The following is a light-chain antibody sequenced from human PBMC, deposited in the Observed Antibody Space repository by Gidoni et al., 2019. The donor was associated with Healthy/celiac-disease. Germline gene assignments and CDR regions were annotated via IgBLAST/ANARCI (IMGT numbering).Light chain of an antibody. CDR3: QQYNSYLYT. J-gene: IGKJ2*01. CDR2: DAS. Sequence: DIQITQSPSTLSASVGDRVTITCRASQSISSWLAWYQQKPGKAPKLLIYDASSLESGVPSRFSGSGSGTEFTLTISSLQDDDFETYYCQQYNSYLYTFGQGTKLEIK. V-gene: IGKV1-5*01. CDR1: QSISSW.